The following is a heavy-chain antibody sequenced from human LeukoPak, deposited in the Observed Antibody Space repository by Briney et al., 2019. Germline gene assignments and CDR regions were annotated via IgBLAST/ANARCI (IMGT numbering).Heavy chain of an antibody. J-gene: IGHJ6*03. D-gene: IGHD1-26*01. Sequence: PGGSLRLSCAASGFTFSSYNMNWVRQAPGKGLEWVSSITSRSTYINYADSAKGRFTISRDNAKNSLYLQMNSLRAEDTAVYYCARVLLGATTINYYYYYMDVWGKGTTVTVSS. V-gene: IGHV3-21*01. CDR3: ARVLLGATTINYYYYYMDV. CDR2: ITSRSTYI. CDR1: GFTFSSYN.